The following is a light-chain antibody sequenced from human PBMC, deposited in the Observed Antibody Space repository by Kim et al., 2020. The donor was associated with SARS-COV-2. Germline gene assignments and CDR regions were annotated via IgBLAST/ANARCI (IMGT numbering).Light chain of an antibody. J-gene: IGKJ5*01. Sequence: AAVGDRVTITWRASQGISSWLAWYQQKAGKAPKLLIDAASSLHSGVPSRFSGRGSGTDFTLTISSLQPEDVATYYCQQANSFPITFGQGTRLEIK. CDR1: QGISSW. CDR2: AAS. V-gene: IGKV1-12*01. CDR3: QQANSFPIT.